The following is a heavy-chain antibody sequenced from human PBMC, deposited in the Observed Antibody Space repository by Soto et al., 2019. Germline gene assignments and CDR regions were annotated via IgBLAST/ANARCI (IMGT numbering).Heavy chain of an antibody. CDR2: IIPTLGTP. V-gene: IGHV1-69*01. Sequence: QVQLVQSGAEVKKPGSSVKVSCKASGGIFSNFAFNWMRQAPGQGLEWMGGIIPTLGTPHYAQKFLGRVTITADESTRTVYMEMSSLTVEDTAMYYCARVGLAAYDYWGQGTLVIVSS. CDR3: ARVGLAAYDY. CDR1: GGIFSNFA. J-gene: IGHJ4*02. D-gene: IGHD6-19*01.